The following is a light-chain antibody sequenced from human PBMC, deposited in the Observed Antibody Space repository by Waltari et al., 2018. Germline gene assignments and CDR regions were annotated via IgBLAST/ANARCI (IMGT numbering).Light chain of an antibody. CDR2: EAS. CDR1: QGITND. J-gene: IGKJ3*01. CDR3: QHYNSFPFT. Sequence: DIQMTQSPSSLSASVGDRVTLTCRASQGITNDLAWYQQKPGETPKLLIYEASSLQSGIPSRFSGSGSGTDFSLTISSLQSEDFATYYCQHYNSFPFTFGPGTKVDIK. V-gene: IGKV1-16*01.